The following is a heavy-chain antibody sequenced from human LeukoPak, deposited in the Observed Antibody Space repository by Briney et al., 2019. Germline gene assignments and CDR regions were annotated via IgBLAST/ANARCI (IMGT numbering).Heavy chain of an antibody. CDR1: GFTFSSYS. J-gene: IGHJ4*02. Sequence: GGSLRLSCAASGFTFSSYSMNWVRQAPGKGLEWVSYISSSSSTIYYADSVKGRFTISRDNAKNSLYLQMNSLRAEDTAVYYCAREALWGDILTGYSKALDYWGQGTLVTVSS. V-gene: IGHV3-48*04. D-gene: IGHD3-9*01. CDR2: ISSSSSTI. CDR3: AREALWGDILTGYSKALDY.